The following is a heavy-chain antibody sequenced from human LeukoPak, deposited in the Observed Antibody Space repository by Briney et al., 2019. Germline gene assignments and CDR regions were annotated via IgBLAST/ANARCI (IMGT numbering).Heavy chain of an antibody. V-gene: IGHV4-39*02. CDR2: IYYSGST. CDR1: GGSISSSSYY. D-gene: IGHD3-10*01. CDR3: ARDRSKVRNWFDP. J-gene: IGHJ5*02. Sequence: KASETLSLTCTVSGGSISSSSYYWGWIRQPPGKGLEWIGSIYYSGSTYYNPSLKSRVTISVDTSKNQFSLKLSSVTAADTAVYYCARDRSKVRNWFDPWGQGTLVTVSS.